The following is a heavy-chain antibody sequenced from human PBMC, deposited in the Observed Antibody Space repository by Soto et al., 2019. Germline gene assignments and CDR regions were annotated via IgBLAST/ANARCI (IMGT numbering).Heavy chain of an antibody. D-gene: IGHD3-16*01. V-gene: IGHV3-21*06. CDR1: GFMFCAYT. CDR3: ATPYYFNH. Sequence: GGSLRLSCAASGFMFCAYTMNWVRQAPGKGLEWLSSISDDSSYIDYADSLRGRFTVSRDNARNSLYLQIDSLGVEDTAVYYCATPYYFNHWGPGTLVTVSS. J-gene: IGHJ1*01. CDR2: ISDDSSYI.